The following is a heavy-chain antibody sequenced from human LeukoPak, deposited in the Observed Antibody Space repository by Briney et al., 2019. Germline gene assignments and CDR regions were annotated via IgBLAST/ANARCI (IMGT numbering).Heavy chain of an antibody. J-gene: IGHJ4*02. V-gene: IGHV3-33*08. CDR1: GFSFNEYA. CDR3: ARHGSGRKYFDPLDY. CDR2: IWRDGSNK. D-gene: IGHD1-26*01. Sequence: GSLRLSCAAAGFSFNEYAMHWVRQAPGKGLEWVAVIWRDGSNKYYADSVKGRFTDSRDNPKNTLNLQMDSLRVEDTAVYYCARHGSGRKYFDPLDYWGQGTLVTVSS.